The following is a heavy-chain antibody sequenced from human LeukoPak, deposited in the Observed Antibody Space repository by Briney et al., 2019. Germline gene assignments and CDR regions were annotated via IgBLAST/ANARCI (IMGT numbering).Heavy chain of an antibody. V-gene: IGHV1-18*01. CDR1: GYTFNRYG. D-gene: IGHD3-9*01. CDR3: AHILTGYYIDY. Sequence: ASVKVSCKASGYTFNRYGFSWVRQAPGQGLEWMGWISAYNGNTNYAQKLQGRVTMTTDTSTTTAYMELGSLSSDDTAVYYCAHILTGYYIDYWGQGTLVTVSS. J-gene: IGHJ4*02. CDR2: ISAYNGNT.